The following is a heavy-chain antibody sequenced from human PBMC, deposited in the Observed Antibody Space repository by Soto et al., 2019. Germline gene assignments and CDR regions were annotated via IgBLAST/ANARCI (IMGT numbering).Heavy chain of an antibody. Sequence: SETLSLTCTVSGTSISSSAYYWGWIRQPPGKGLEWIGSMYYSGSTYYNPSLKSRVTISVDTSKNQFSLKLSSVTAADTAVYYSAGTYYYDSGGYPFWGQGTLVTVSS. V-gene: IGHV4-39*01. J-gene: IGHJ4*02. D-gene: IGHD3-22*01. CDR3: AGTYYYDSGGYPF. CDR2: MYYSGST. CDR1: GTSISSSAYY.